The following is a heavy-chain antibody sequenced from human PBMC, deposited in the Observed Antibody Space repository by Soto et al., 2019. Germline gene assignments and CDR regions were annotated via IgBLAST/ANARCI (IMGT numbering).Heavy chain of an antibody. CDR3: ARLLGYCSGGSCYSRLYYYYGMDV. V-gene: IGHV1-8*01. CDR1: GYTFTSYD. D-gene: IGHD2-15*01. J-gene: IGHJ6*02. Sequence: QVQLVQSGAEVKKPGASVKVSCKASGYTFTSYDINWVRQATGQGLEWMGWMNPNSGNTGYAQKFQGRVTMTRNTSISTAYMELSSLRSEDTAVYYCARLLGYCSGGSCYSRLYYYYGMDVWGQGTTVTVSS. CDR2: MNPNSGNT.